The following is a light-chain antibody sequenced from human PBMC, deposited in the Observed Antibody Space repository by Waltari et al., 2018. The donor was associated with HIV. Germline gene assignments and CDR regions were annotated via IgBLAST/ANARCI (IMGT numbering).Light chain of an antibody. J-gene: IGLJ2*01. V-gene: IGLV1-51*02. CDR2: ESN. Sequence: QSVLTQPPSVSAAPEQTVTISCPGSTSHLGNNFVSWYQHLPGTAPKLLIFESNKRPSGIPDRFSGSQSGTSATLAISGLQTGDEAAYYCGTWDTSLRAVVFGGGTKLTVL. CDR1: TSHLGNNF. CDR3: GTWDTSLRAVV.